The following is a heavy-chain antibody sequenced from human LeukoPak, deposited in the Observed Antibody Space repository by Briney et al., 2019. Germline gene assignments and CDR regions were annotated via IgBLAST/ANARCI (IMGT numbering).Heavy chain of an antibody. V-gene: IGHV3-74*01. CDR1: GFTFTNYW. J-gene: IGHJ4*02. D-gene: IGHD4-17*01. CDR3: ARGRYGDYH. CDR2: INPDGSTT. Sequence: GGSLRLSCAASGFTFTNYWMFWVRQAPGRGLVWVSGINPDGSTTTYADSVKGRFTISRENAKSTLYLHMNILRVEDTAVYYCARGRYGDYHWGQGILVTVSS.